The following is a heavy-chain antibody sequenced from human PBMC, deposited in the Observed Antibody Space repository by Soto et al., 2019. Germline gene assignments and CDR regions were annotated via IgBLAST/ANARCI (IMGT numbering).Heavy chain of an antibody. CDR3: AKDVVVGATTGLGDYYYYYGMDV. J-gene: IGHJ6*02. Sequence: GGSLRLSCAASGFTFSSYGMHWVRQAPGEGLEWVAVISYDGSNKYYADSVKGRFTISRDNSKNTLYLQMNSLRAEDTAVYYCAKDVVVGATTGLGDYYYYYGMDVWGQGTTVTVSS. V-gene: IGHV3-30*18. CDR1: GFTFSSYG. CDR2: ISYDGSNK. D-gene: IGHD1-26*01.